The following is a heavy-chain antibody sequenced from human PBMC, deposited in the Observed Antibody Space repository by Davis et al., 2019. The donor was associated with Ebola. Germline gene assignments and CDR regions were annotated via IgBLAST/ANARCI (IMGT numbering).Heavy chain of an antibody. CDR2: ISGSGGST. Sequence: GESLKISCAASGFTFSSYAMSWVRQAPGKGLEWVSAISGSGGSTYYVDSVKGRFTISRDNSKNTLYLQMNSLRAEDTAVYYCARDRTMIVVPYSGAFDIWGQGTMVTVSS. V-gene: IGHV3-23*01. CDR3: ARDRTMIVVPYSGAFDI. D-gene: IGHD3-22*01. J-gene: IGHJ3*02. CDR1: GFTFSSYA.